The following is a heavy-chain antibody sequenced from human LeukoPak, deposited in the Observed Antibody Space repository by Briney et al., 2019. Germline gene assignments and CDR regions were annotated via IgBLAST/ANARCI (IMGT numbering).Heavy chain of an antibody. CDR1: GFTFSKAW. J-gene: IGHJ4*02. CDR2: INSDGRST. V-gene: IGHV3-74*01. Sequence: GGSLRLSCAASGFTFSKAWMTWVRQAPGKGLVWVSGINSDGRSTRYADSVKGRFTISRDNAKNTLYLQMNSLRAEDTAVYYCASKEVFDYWGQGTLVTVSS. CDR3: ASKEVFDY.